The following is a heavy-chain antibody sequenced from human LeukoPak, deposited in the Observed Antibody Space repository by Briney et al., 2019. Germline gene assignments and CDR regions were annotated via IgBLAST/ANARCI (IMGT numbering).Heavy chain of an antibody. D-gene: IGHD6-6*01. J-gene: IGHJ4*02. V-gene: IGHV3-23*01. CDR2: ISGSGGST. CDR3: ARIGYSSSSLDF. CDR1: GFTFSSYA. Sequence: GGSLRLSCAASGFTFSSYAMSWVRQAPGKGLEWVSAISGSGGSTYYADSVKGRFTISRDNSKNSLYLQMNSLRAEDTAVYNCARIGYSSSSLDFWGRGTLVTVSS.